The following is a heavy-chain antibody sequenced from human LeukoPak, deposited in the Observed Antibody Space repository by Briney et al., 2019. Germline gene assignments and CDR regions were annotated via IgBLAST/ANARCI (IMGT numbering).Heavy chain of an antibody. CDR2: IYTSGST. J-gene: IGHJ4*02. V-gene: IGHV4-4*07. Sequence: PSETLSLTCTVSGGSISSYYWSWIRQPAGKGLEWIGRIYTSGSTNYNPSLKSRVTISVDTSKNQFSLKLSSVTAADTAVYYCASRSWNYYDSSGYFFDYWGQGTLVTVSS. CDR3: ASRSWNYYDSSGYFFDY. D-gene: IGHD3-22*01. CDR1: GGSISSYY.